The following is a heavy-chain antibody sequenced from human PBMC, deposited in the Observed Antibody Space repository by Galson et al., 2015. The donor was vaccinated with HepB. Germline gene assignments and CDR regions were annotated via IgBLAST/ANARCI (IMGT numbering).Heavy chain of an antibody. CDR3: AKDRGGIAAAGPGEYFQH. CDR2: ISGSGGST. CDR1: GFTFSSYA. J-gene: IGHJ1*01. V-gene: IGHV3-23*01. Sequence: SLRLSCAASGFTFSSYAMSWVRQAPGKGLEWVSAISGSGGSTYYADSVKGRFTISRDNSKSTLYLQMNSLRAEDTAVYYCAKDRGGIAAAGPGEYFQHWGQGTLVTVSS. D-gene: IGHD6-13*01.